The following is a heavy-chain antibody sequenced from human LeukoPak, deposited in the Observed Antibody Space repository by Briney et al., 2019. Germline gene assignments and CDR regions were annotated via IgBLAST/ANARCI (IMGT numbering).Heavy chain of an antibody. CDR1: AFTFSSYA. CDR3: ARDDAADGGYLDH. CDR2: ISGSSGRT. D-gene: IGHD3-10*01. Sequence: GGSLRLSCAASAFTFSSYAVSWVRQAPGKGLEWVSRISGSSGRTYYTDSVTGRFTISRDNSKNMVYLQMNSLRAEDTAIYYCARDDAADGGYLDHWGQGTLVTVSS. J-gene: IGHJ4*02. V-gene: IGHV3-23*01.